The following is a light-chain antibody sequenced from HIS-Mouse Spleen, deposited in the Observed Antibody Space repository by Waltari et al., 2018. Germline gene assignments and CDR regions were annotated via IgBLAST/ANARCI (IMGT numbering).Light chain of an antibody. V-gene: IGLV2-14*03. J-gene: IGLJ2*01. CDR1: SSDVGGYIY. Sequence: QSALTQPASVSGSPGQSITISCTGTSSDVGGYIYVSWYHQHPGKAPKLMIYDVSNRPSGVSNRFSGSKSGNTASLTISGLQAEDEADYYCSSYTSSSTEVFGGGTKLTVI. CDR2: DVS. CDR3: SSYTSSSTEV.